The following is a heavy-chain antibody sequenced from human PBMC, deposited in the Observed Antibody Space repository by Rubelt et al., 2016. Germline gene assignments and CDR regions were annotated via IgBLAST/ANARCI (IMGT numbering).Heavy chain of an antibody. CDR2: INKSGNT. D-gene: IGHD2-15*01. CDR1: GGSFSNYY. CDR3: ATRYCGGGSCYFYPEYHLDY. J-gene: IGHJ4*02. V-gene: IGHV4-34*01. Sequence: QVQLQQWGAGLFRPSQTLSLTCGVYGGSFSNYYWTWIRQPPGKGLEWIGDINKSGNTDYNPSLKSRVTISVDTSKNQFSLKLSSVTAAETAVYYCATRYCGGGSCYFYPEYHLDYWGQGTLVTVSS.